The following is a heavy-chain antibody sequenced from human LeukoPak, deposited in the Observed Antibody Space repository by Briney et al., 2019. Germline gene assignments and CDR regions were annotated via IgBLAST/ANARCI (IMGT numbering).Heavy chain of an antibody. V-gene: IGHV4-34*01. D-gene: IGHD3-22*01. Sequence: PSETLSLTCAVYGGSFSGYYWSWIRQPPGKGLEWIGETNHSGSTNYNPSLKSRVTISVDTSKNQFSLKLSSVTAADTAVYYCARGPLEYYYDSSGYRLDYWGQGTLVTVSS. CDR1: GGSFSGYY. CDR2: TNHSGST. J-gene: IGHJ4*02. CDR3: ARGPLEYYYDSSGYRLDY.